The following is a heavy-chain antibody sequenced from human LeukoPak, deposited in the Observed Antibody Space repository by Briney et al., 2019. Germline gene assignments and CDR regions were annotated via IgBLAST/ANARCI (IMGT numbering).Heavy chain of an antibody. V-gene: IGHV4-39*07. J-gene: IGHJ4*02. CDR2: IYSSGST. Sequence: SETLSLTCTVSGGSITTSSYYWGWIRQPPGKGLEWIGSIYSSGSTYFNPSLKSRVTISVDTSKNQFSLKLSSVTAADTAVYYCARDRWRTYYFDYWGQGTLVTVSS. D-gene: IGHD4-23*01. CDR3: ARDRWRTYYFDY. CDR1: GGSITTSSYY.